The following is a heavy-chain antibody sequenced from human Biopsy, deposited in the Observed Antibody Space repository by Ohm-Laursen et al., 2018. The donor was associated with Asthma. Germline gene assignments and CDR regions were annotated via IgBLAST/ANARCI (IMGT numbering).Heavy chain of an antibody. J-gene: IGHJ4*02. CDR3: VSPPGY. V-gene: IGHV4-39*01. CDR2: IYYSGST. CDR1: GGSISSSSYY. Sequence: GTLSLTWTVSGGSISSSSYYWGWIRRPPGKGLEFIGTIYYSGSTYYNPSLKSRVTLSVDASKNQFFLKLTSVTAADTAVYYCVSPPGYWGQGTRVTVSS.